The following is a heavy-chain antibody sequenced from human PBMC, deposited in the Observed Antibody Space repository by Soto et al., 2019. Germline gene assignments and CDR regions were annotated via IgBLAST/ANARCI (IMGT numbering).Heavy chain of an antibody. CDR3: ARDEIVVVQATMDYYIMDV. CDR1: GYSFTTYG. J-gene: IGHJ6*02. D-gene: IGHD2-2*01. V-gene: IGHV1-18*01. Sequence: QVQLVQSGAEVRKPGASVKVSCKASGYSFTTYGISWVRQAPGQGLEWMGWISPYNGNTRYAQKAQGRVTMTTDTSTGTAYMELRSLRSDDTALYYCARDEIVVVQATMDYYIMDVWGQGTTVTVSS. CDR2: ISPYNGNT.